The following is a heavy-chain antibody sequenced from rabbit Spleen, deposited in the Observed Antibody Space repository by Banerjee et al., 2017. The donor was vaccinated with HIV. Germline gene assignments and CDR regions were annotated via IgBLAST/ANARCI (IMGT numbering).Heavy chain of an antibody. D-gene: IGHD1-1*01. J-gene: IGHJ4*01. CDR1: RFSFTDKD. V-gene: IGHV1S47*01. CDR3: ARGAYDSTTGYYDGYYFIL. Sequence: QEQLVESGGGLVQPEGSLTLTCTASRFSFTDKDVMCWVRQAPGKGLEWIGCIDPVFGFTNYANSVKGRFTISRSTSLSTVDLKMTSLTAADTATYFCARGAYDSTTGYYDGYYFILWGQGTLVTVS. CDR2: IDPVFGFT.